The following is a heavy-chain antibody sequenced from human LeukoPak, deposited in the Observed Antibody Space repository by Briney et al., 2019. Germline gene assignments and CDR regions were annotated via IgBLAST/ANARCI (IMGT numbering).Heavy chain of an antibody. CDR1: GGTFSSYA. D-gene: IGHD3-3*01. J-gene: IGHJ6*03. CDR2: IIPIFGTA. Sequence: ASVKVSCKASGGTFSSYAISWVRQAPGQGLEWMGRIIPIFGTANYAQKFQGRVTITTDESTSTAYMELSSLRSEDTAVYYCARGSLRFLEWPYYMDVWGKGPRSPSP. CDR3: ARGSLRFLEWPYYMDV. V-gene: IGHV1-69*05.